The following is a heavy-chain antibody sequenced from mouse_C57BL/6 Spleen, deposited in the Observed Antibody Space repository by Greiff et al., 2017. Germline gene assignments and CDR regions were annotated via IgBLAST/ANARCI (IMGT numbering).Heavy chain of an antibody. J-gene: IGHJ2*01. Sequence: VKLQESDAELVKPGASVKISCKVSGYTFTDHTIHWMKQRPEQGLEWIGYIYPRDGSTKYNEKFKGKATLTADKSSSTAYMQLNSLTSEDSAVYFCARERAASYYFDYWGQGTTLTVSS. CDR3: ARERAASYYFDY. CDR2: IYPRDGST. V-gene: IGHV1-78*01. D-gene: IGHD6-1*01. CDR1: GYTFTDHT.